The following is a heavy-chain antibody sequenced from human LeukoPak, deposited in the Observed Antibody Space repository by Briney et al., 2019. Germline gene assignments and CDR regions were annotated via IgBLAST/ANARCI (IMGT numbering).Heavy chain of an antibody. D-gene: IGHD3-10*01. CDR3: ARPNGFETYYYGSGRRHGAFDI. CDR2: IYYSGST. J-gene: IGHJ3*02. V-gene: IGHV4-39*07. Sequence: SETLSLTCTVSGGSISSSSYYWGWIRQPPGKGLEWIGSIYYSGSTNYNPSLKSRVTISVDTSKNQISLKLSSVTAADTAVYYCARPNGFETYYYGSGRRHGAFDIWGQGTMVTVSS. CDR1: GGSISSSSYY.